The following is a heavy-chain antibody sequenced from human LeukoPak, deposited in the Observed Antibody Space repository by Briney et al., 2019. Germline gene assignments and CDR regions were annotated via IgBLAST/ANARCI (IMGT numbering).Heavy chain of an antibody. Sequence: PGGSLRLSCAASGFTFSSYEMNWVRQAPGQGLEWVSYVSGSDSTTYYADSVQGRFTISRDNAKNSLYLQMNSLRAEDTAVYYCVRERVTTMVGLDYWGQGTLVTVSS. CDR1: GFTFSSYE. CDR3: VRERVTTMVGLDY. J-gene: IGHJ4*02. CDR2: VSGSDSTT. D-gene: IGHD4-23*01. V-gene: IGHV3-48*03.